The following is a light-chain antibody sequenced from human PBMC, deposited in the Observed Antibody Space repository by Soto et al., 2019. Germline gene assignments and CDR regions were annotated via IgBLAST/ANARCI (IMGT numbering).Light chain of an antibody. CDR1: SGDIGGYSY. CDR2: EVT. V-gene: IGLV2-14*01. CDR3: SSFTSSTTLV. Sequence: QSALTQPASVSGSPGQSITISCTGTSGDIGGYSYVSWYQQHPGRAPNLLIYEVTTRPSGVSDRFYASKSGNTASLTISRLQAEDEADYYCSSFTSSTTLVFGGGTKVTV. J-gene: IGLJ3*02.